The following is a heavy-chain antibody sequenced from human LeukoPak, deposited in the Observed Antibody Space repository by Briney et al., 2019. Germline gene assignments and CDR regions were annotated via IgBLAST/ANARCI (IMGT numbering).Heavy chain of an antibody. CDR3: ARDRPFGYDSSGYQPQGSS. V-gene: IGHV1-69*06. D-gene: IGHD3-22*01. CDR2: IIPIFGTA. J-gene: IGHJ5*02. CDR1: GGTFSSYA. Sequence: GASVKVSCKASGGTFSSYAISWVRQAPGQGLEWMGGIIPIFGTANYAQKFQGRVTITADKSTSTAYMELSSLRSEDTAVYYCARDRPFGYDSSGYQPQGSSWGQGTLVTVSS.